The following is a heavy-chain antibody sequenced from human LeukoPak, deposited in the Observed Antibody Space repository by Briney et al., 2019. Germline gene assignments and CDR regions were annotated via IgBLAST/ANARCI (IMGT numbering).Heavy chain of an antibody. CDR1: GYTFTGYY. CDR3: ARVGWAPGVDIDTKYSSSMGGGY. D-gene: IGHD6-6*01. CDR2: INPNSGGT. Sequence: ASVKFSCKASGYTFTGYYMHWVRQAPGQGLEWMGWINPNSGGTNYAQKFQGRVTMTRDTSISTAYMELSRLRSDDTAVYYCARVGWAPGVDIDTKYSSSMGGGYWGQGTLVTVSS. J-gene: IGHJ4*02. V-gene: IGHV1-2*02.